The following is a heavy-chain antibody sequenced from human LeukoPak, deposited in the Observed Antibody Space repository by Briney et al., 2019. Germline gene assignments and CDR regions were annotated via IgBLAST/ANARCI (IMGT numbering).Heavy chain of an antibody. CDR1: GYSFTTHW. Sequence: GESLKISCKGSGYSFTTHWIAWVRQMPGKGLEWMGIIYPDDSETRYSPSLQGQITISAGKSISTAYLQWSSLKASDTAIYYCARPLGYWGTADLWGQGTLVTVSS. D-gene: IGHD7-27*01. V-gene: IGHV5-51*01. J-gene: IGHJ4*02. CDR2: IYPDDSET. CDR3: ARPLGYWGTADL.